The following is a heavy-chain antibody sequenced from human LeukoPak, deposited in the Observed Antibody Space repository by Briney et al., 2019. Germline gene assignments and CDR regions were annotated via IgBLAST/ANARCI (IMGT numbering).Heavy chain of an antibody. Sequence: GGSLRLSCAASGFTFSSYAMSWVRQAPGKGLEWVSAITDSGGSTYYADSVKGRFTIPRDNSKNMLYLQMNSLRAEDTAVYYCAKEGSQLGPPFDYWGQGTLVTVSS. CDR1: GFTFSSYA. CDR2: ITDSGGST. J-gene: IGHJ4*02. D-gene: IGHD6-6*01. CDR3: AKEGSQLGPPFDY. V-gene: IGHV3-23*01.